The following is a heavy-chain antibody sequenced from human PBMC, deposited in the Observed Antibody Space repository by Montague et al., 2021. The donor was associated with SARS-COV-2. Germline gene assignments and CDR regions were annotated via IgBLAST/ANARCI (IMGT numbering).Heavy chain of an antibody. Sequence: SETLSLTCSVSGGSITDRTYYWGCIRQSPGKGLEWIGAIDHSGTTYYNPSLKSRVTISLDSAKNQFSLKMTSVTAADTAVYYCARHWGIAAAGNWGQGTLVTVSS. V-gene: IGHV4-39*01. D-gene: IGHD6-13*01. CDR2: IDHSGTT. CDR3: ARHWGIAAAGN. J-gene: IGHJ4*02. CDR1: GGSITDRTYY.